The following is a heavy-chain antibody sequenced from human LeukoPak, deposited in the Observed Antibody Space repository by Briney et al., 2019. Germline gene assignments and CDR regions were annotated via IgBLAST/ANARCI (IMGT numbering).Heavy chain of an antibody. J-gene: IGHJ4*02. CDR1: GGSISSSSYY. Sequence: PSETLSLTCTVSGGSISSSSYYWGWIRQPPGKGLEWIGSIYYSGSTYYNPSLKSRVTISVHTSRNQFSLKLSSVTAADTAVYYCARYDVWGSYRVFDYWGQGTLVTVFS. D-gene: IGHD3-16*02. CDR3: ARYDVWGSYRVFDY. V-gene: IGHV4-39*07. CDR2: IYYSGST.